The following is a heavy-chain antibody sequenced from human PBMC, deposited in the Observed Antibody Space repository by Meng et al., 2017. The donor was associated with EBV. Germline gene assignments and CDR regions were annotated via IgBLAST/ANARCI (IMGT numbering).Heavy chain of an antibody. D-gene: IGHD6-13*01. CDR2: INSDGSST. CDR1: GCTFSSEW. CDR3: ARGGGYSSSWYPD. V-gene: IGHV3-74*01. Sequence: GQLWGSGEGFFRPGGYLRLPFESSGCTFSSEWMHWVPQAPGKGLVWVSRINSDGSSTSYADSVKGRFTISRDNAKNTLYLQMNSLRAEDTAVYYCARGGGYSSSWYPDWGQGTLVTVSS. J-gene: IGHJ4*02.